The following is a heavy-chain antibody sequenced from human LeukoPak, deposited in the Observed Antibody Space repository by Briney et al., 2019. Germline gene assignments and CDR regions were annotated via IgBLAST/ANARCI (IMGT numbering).Heavy chain of an antibody. CDR1: GFTFSTYT. Sequence: GGSLRLSCAASGFTFSTYTMNWVRQAPGKGLEWVSSISSSSSYIYHADSVKGRFTISRDNAKNSPSLQMNSLRVEDTAVYYCTRGSVGAAGLDHFDYWGQGTLVTVSS. CDR3: TRGSVGAAGLDHFDY. D-gene: IGHD1-26*01. V-gene: IGHV3-21*01. J-gene: IGHJ4*02. CDR2: ISSSSSYI.